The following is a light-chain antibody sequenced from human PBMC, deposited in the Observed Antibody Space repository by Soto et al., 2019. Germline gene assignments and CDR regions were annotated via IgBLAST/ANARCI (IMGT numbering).Light chain of an antibody. Sequence: QSVLTQPASVSGSPGQSITISCTGTISDIGGYNFISWYQHHPGKAPKLVIYDVNNRPSGISYRFSGSKSGNTASLTISGLQAEDEAYYYFASYTRTTTLVFGGGTKVTVL. CDR1: ISDIGGYNF. J-gene: IGLJ2*01. CDR3: ASYTRTTTLV. CDR2: DVN. V-gene: IGLV2-14*01.